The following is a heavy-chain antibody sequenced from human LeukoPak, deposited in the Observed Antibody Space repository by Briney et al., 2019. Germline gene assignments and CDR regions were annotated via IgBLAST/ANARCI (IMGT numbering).Heavy chain of an antibody. CDR1: GFTFSSYS. D-gene: IGHD2-15*01. CDR3: ARDHSGGSRGWFDP. V-gene: IGHV3-21*01. CDR2: ISSSSSYI. Sequence: GGSLRLSCAASGFTFSSYSMNWVRQAPGKGLEWVSSISSSSSYIYYADSVKGRFTISRDSAKNSLYLQMNSLRAEDTAVYYCARDHSGGSRGWFDPWGQGTLVTVSS. J-gene: IGHJ5*02.